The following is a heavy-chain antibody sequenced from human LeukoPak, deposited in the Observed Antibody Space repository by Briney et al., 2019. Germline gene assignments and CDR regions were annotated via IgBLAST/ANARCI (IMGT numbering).Heavy chain of an antibody. V-gene: IGHV3-7*04. D-gene: IGHD3-22*01. CDR2: TKQDGSEK. Sequence: GGSLRLSCAASGFTFSDYWMSWVRQAPGKGLEWVANTKQDGSEKYYVDSVKGRFTISRDNAKNSLYLQMNSLRAEDTAVYYCARGIHYYDSSGYYQGYYFDYWGQGALVTASS. CDR3: ARGIHYYDSSGYYQGYYFDY. J-gene: IGHJ4*02. CDR1: GFTFSDYW.